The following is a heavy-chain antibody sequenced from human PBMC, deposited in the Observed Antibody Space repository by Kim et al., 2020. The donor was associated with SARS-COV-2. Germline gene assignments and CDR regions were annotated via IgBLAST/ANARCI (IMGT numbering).Heavy chain of an antibody. CDR3: ACNVGSTPDYYFDY. J-gene: IGHJ4*01. D-gene: IGHD1-26*01. Sequence: SETLSLTCSVSGVSISTNYHYWGWVRQPPGKGLEWIGSVCNSGTTYYNPSLKSRVTISGDTSKNQFSLNMRSVTAADTAVYYCACNVGSTPDYYFDYWG. CDR2: VCNSGTT. V-gene: IGHV4-39*07. CDR1: GVSISTNYHY.